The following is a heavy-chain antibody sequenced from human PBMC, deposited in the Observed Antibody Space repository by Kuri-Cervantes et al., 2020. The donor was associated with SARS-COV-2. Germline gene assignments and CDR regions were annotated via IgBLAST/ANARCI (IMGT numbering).Heavy chain of an antibody. CDR2: IKQDGSEK. CDR3: ARDSPEIVVVPAAPLYFDL. J-gene: IGHJ2*01. Sequence: GESLKISCAASRFSFSSYTLHWVRQAPGKGLEWVANIKQDGSEKYYVDSVKGRFTISRDNAKNSLYLQMNSLRAEDTAVYYCARDSPEIVVVPAAPLYFDLWGRGTLVTVSS. CDR1: RFSFSSYT. D-gene: IGHD2-2*01. V-gene: IGHV3-7*01.